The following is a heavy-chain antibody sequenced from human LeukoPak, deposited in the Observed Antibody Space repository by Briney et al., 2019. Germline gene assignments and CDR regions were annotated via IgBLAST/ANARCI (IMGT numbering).Heavy chain of an antibody. J-gene: IGHJ4*02. CDR3: AREYSAFDY. CDR1: GVSITTSY. CDR2: IHYSGST. V-gene: IGHV4-59*01. Sequence: SETLSLTCSVSGVSITTSYWSWIRQPPGKGLEWIGFIHYSGSTNYNPSLKSRATISVDTSNNQFSLKLTSVTAADTAVYYCAREYSAFDYWGQGTLVTVSS. D-gene: IGHD5-12*01.